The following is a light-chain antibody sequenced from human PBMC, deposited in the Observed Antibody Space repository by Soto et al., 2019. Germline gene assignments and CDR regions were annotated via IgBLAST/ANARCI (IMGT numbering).Light chain of an antibody. V-gene: IGKV3D-15*01. Sequence: EIVMTQSPATLSVSPGERATLSCRASQSVSSNLAWYQQKPGQAPRLLIYGASIRATGIPARFSGSGSGTELTLTISSLQSEDFAVYYCQQYNNWLALTFGGGTKVDIK. CDR2: GAS. CDR3: QQYNNWLALT. J-gene: IGKJ4*01. CDR1: QSVSSN.